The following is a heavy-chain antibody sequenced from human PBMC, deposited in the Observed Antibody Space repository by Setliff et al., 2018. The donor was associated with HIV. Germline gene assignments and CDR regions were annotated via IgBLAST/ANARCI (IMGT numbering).Heavy chain of an antibody. D-gene: IGHD6-6*01. CDR1: GDSINTHY. CDR2: ISHSGNT. V-gene: IGHV4-59*08. Sequence: SETLSLTCTVSGDSINTHYWSWIRQPPGKGLEWIGCISHSGNTNFNPSLNSRVTISVDTSKNQFSLKLSSVTAADTAVYYCARHDTEYSSYPIDYWGQGNLVTVSS. CDR3: ARHDTEYSSYPIDY. J-gene: IGHJ4*02.